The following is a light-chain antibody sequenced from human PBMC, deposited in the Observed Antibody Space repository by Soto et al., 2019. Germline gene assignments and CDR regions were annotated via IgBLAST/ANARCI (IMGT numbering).Light chain of an antibody. CDR3: QQYGTSEII. V-gene: IGKV3-20*01. CDR1: QTLSNSF. Sequence: IVLTQSPGTLSLSPGERATLSCRASQTLSNSFIAWYQQKPGQAPRLLIYDTSSRATGVPDRYSASGSGTDFTLTISRLEPEDFAVFFCQQYGTSEIIFGQGTGLENK. J-gene: IGKJ5*01. CDR2: DTS.